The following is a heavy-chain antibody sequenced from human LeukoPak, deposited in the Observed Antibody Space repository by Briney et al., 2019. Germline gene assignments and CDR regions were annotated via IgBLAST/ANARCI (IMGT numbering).Heavy chain of an antibody. CDR2: IYHSGST. V-gene: IGHV4-38-2*02. CDR3: ASLEVVVAATLGMDV. D-gene: IGHD2-15*01. CDR1: GYSISRGYY. J-gene: IGHJ6*04. Sequence: PSETLSLTCSVSGYSISRGYYWGWIRQPPGKGLEWIGTIYHSGSTYYNPSLKSRVTISVDTSKNQFSLNLNSVTAADTAVYYCASLEVVVAATLGMDVWGKGTTVTISS.